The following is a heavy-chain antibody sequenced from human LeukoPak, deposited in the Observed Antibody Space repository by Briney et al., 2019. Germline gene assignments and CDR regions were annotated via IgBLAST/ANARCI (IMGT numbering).Heavy chain of an antibody. CDR2: IYHSGST. D-gene: IGHD2-2*01. CDR3: ARSYCSSASCSEVYYFDY. CDR1: GGSISNYY. V-gene: IGHV4-59*08. Sequence: SSETLSLTCTISGGSISNYYWSWIRQTPGKGLEWIGSIYHSGSTFYNPSLKSRVTISVDTSKNQFSLKLSSVTAADTAVYYCARSYCSSASCSEVYYFDYWGQGTLVTVSS. J-gene: IGHJ4*02.